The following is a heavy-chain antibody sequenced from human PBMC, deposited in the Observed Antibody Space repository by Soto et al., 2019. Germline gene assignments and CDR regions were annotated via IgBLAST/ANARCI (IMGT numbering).Heavy chain of an antibody. J-gene: IGHJ4*02. CDR3: AREWDDGGYDARAWFDF. Sequence: ASLNRACKTAGYTFTSYGISRVRQAPEQGLEWMGWISAYNGNTNYAQKLQGRVTMTTDTSTSTAYMELRSLRSDDTAVYYCAREWDDGGYDARAWFDFWGQGTLVSVYS. D-gene: IGHD5-12*01. CDR1: GYTFTSYG. CDR2: ISAYNGNT. V-gene: IGHV1-18*01.